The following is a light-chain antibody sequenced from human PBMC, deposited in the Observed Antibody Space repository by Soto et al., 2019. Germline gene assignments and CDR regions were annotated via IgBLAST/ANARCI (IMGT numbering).Light chain of an antibody. Sequence: DIQLTQAPSFLSASVGDRVTITCRASQGISSYLAWYQQKPGKAPKLLIYAAYTLQSGVPSRFSGSGYGTDFTLTISSLQPDDFATYYCQQRNSYPFTFGPGTKVDSK. J-gene: IGKJ3*01. CDR3: QQRNSYPFT. CDR1: QGISSY. CDR2: AAY. V-gene: IGKV1-9*01.